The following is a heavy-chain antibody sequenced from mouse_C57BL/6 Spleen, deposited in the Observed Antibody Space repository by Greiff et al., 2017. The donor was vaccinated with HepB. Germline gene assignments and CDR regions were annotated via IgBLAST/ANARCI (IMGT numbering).Heavy chain of an antibody. D-gene: IGHD1-1*01. CDR1: GYTFTSYW. V-gene: IGHV1-69*01. CDR3: ARRGYYGSSGYFDV. J-gene: IGHJ1*03. Sequence: QVQLQQPGAELVMPGASVKLSCKASGYTFTSYWMHWVKQRPGQGLEWIGEIDPSDSYTNYNQKFKGKSTLTVDKSSSTAYMQLSSRTSEDSAVYYCARRGYYGSSGYFDVWGTGTTVTVSS. CDR2: IDPSDSYT.